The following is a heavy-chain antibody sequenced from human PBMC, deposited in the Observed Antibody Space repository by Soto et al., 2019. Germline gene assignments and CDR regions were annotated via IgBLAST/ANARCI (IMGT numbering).Heavy chain of an antibody. V-gene: IGHV2-5*02. D-gene: IGHD3-10*01. J-gene: IGHJ4*02. CDR2: IYWDDDK. CDR3: AHGYYGSGSWYYFDY. CDR1: GFSLSTSGLG. Sequence: QITWKESGHTLVKPTQTLTLTCAFSGFSLSTSGLGVGWIRQPPGRAREWLALIYWDDDKRYSPSLKSRLTITKDTSKNQVVLTMTNMDPVDTATYYCAHGYYGSGSWYYFDYWGQGTLVTVSS.